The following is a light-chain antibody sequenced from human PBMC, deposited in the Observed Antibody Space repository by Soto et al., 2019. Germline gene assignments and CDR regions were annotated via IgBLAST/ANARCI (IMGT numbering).Light chain of an antibody. CDR1: QSINSW. CDR3: QQYDTLWT. V-gene: IGKV1-5*03. CDR2: KAS. Sequence: DIQMTQSPSTLSASVGDRVTITCRASQSINSWLAWYQQKSGTAPKLLIYKASRLEGGVPSRFIGSGSGTEFSLTISSLQPDDFATYYCQQYDTLWTFGQGTKVDIK. J-gene: IGKJ1*01.